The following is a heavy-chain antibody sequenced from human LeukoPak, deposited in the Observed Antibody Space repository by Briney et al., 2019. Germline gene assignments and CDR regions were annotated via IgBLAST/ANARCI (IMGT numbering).Heavy chain of an antibody. CDR1: GYTFTGYY. D-gene: IGHD3-22*01. Sequence: ASVKVSCKASGYTFTGYYMHWARQAPGQGLEWMGWINPNSGGTNYAQKFQGWVTMTRDTSISTAYMELSRLRSDDTAVYYCARGGDSSGYYGIGAFDIWGQGTMVTVSS. J-gene: IGHJ3*02. CDR3: ARGGDSSGYYGIGAFDI. CDR2: INPNSGGT. V-gene: IGHV1-2*04.